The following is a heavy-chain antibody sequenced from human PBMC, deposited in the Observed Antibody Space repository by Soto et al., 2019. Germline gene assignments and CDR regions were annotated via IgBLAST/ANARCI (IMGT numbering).Heavy chain of an antibody. CDR1: GFTFSSYG. D-gene: IGHD5-12*01. Sequence: QVQLVESGGGVVQPGRSLRLSCAASGFTFSSYGMHWVRQAPGKGLEWVALVWYDGGNKYYADSVKGRFTISRDNSKNTLYLQMTRLSDQDTAVYYCVRAAGYSGNDYVYDYGMAVWGQGTTVTVSS. CDR2: VWYDGGNK. CDR3: VRAAGYSGNDYVYDYGMAV. V-gene: IGHV3-33*01. J-gene: IGHJ6*02.